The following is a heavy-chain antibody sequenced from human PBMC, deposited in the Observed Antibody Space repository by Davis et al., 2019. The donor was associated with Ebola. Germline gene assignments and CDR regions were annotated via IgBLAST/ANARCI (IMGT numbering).Heavy chain of an antibody. CDR3: ASSTTEARRRDNYFES. CDR2: VYHNKST. J-gene: IGHJ4*02. D-gene: IGHD4-11*01. Sequence: SATLSLTCTVSSRSASSSSYYWSWFRQSQGKRLEWIGYVYHNKSTKYNSSLKSRPNISIDSSKNQFSLNLKSVTAADTAVYFCASSTTEARRRDNYFESWGQGTLVTVSS. V-gene: IGHV4-61*01. CDR1: SRSASSSSYY.